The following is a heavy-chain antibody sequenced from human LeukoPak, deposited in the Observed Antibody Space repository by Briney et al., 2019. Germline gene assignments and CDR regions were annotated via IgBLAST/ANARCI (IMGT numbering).Heavy chain of an antibody. J-gene: IGHJ6*02. Sequence: PSETLSLTCTVSGGSISSYYWSWIRQPPGKGLEWIGYIYYSGSTKYNPSLKSRVTISVDASKTQFSLKLNSVTAADTAVYYCARGYYYGSGSWDYYYYYGMDVWGQGTTVTVSS. CDR1: GGSISSYY. CDR3: ARGYYYGSGSWDYYYYYGMDV. V-gene: IGHV4-59*01. CDR2: IYYSGST. D-gene: IGHD3-10*01.